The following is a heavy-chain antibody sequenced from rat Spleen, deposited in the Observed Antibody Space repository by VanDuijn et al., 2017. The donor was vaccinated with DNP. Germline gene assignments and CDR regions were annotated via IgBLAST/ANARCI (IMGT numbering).Heavy chain of an antibody. CDR1: GFTFSDYA. D-gene: IGHD1-6*01. CDR3: ARHAYTTDYYSYWYFDF. J-gene: IGHJ1*01. Sequence: EVQLVESGGGLVQPGNSLKLSCAASGFTFSDYAMAWVRQSPKKGLEWVATIIYDGSYTYYRDSVKGRFTISRDNAKSSLYLQMDSLRSEDTATYYCARHAYTTDYYSYWYFDFWGPGTMVTVSS. CDR2: IIYDGSYT. V-gene: IGHV5-17*01.